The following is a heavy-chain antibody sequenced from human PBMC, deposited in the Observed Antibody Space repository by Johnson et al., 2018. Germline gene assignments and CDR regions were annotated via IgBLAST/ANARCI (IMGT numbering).Heavy chain of an antibody. D-gene: IGHD3-3*01. Sequence: VQLQESGGGLVKPGGSLRLSCVGSGFTFRDAWMSWVRQAPGKGLEWIGRIKSKTDGGTIDYAAPVKGRCTISRDDSENTVYLQMNGLKIEDAVVYYCVTDGLVLRGVDYWGQGTLVTVSS. CDR3: VTDGLVLRGVDY. J-gene: IGHJ4*02. V-gene: IGHV3-15*01. CDR2: IKSKTDGGTI. CDR1: GFTFRDAW.